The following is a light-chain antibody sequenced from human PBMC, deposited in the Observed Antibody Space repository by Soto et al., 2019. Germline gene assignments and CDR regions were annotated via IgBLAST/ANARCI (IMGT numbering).Light chain of an antibody. CDR1: QSVSSSF. V-gene: IGKV3-20*01. Sequence: EIVLTQSPGTLSLSPGERATLSYRASQSVSSSFLAWYQQKPGQAPRLLIYGASSRADGIPDRFSGSGSGTDFTLTISRLEPEDFAVYYCQQYGNSPWTFGQGTKVEIK. J-gene: IGKJ1*01. CDR2: GAS. CDR3: QQYGNSPWT.